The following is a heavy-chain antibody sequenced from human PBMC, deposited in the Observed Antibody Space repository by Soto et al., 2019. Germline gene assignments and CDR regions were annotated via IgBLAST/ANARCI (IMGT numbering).Heavy chain of an antibody. CDR2: IYYSGST. V-gene: IGHV4-59*08. CDR3: ARHGESIPLRCGGDCYNFDY. Sequence: PSETLSLTCTVSGGSISSYYWSWIRQPPGKGLEWIGYIYYSGSTNYNPSLKSRVTISVDTSKNQFSLKLSSVTAADTAVYYCARHGESIPLRCGGDCYNFDYWGQGTLVTVSS. CDR1: GGSISSYY. J-gene: IGHJ4*02. D-gene: IGHD2-21*01.